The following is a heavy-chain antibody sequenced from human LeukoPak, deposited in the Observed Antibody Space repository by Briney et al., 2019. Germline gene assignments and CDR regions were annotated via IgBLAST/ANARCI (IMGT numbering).Heavy chain of an antibody. J-gene: IGHJ4*02. D-gene: IGHD2-8*01. V-gene: IGHV1-46*01. Sequence: ASVKVSCKASGYTFTSYYMHWVRQAPGQGLEWMGIINPSGGSTSYAQKFQGRVTMTRDMSTSTVYMELSSLRSEDTAVYYCARERSCPDGLCYSYFDYWGQGTLVTVSS. CDR3: ARERSCPDGLCYSYFDY. CDR2: INPSGGST. CDR1: GYTFTSYY.